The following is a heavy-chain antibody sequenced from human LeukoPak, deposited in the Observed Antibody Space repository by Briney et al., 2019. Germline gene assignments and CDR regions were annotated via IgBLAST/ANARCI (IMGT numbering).Heavy chain of an antibody. Sequence: PGGSLRLSCAASGFTFSSYAMHWVRQAPGKGLEWVAVISYDGSNKYYADSVKGRFTISRDNSKNTLYLQMNSLRAEDTAVYYYARRQEPYGSGSWSYWGQGTLITVSS. D-gene: IGHD3-10*01. CDR3: ARRQEPYGSGSWSY. CDR2: ISYDGSNK. J-gene: IGHJ4*02. CDR1: GFTFSSYA. V-gene: IGHV3-30*04.